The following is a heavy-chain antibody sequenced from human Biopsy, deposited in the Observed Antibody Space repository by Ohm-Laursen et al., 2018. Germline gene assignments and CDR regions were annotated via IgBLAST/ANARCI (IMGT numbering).Heavy chain of an antibody. CDR2: IYHTGSA. J-gene: IGHJ4*02. V-gene: IGHV4-59*01. D-gene: IGHD3-16*01. CDR3: ARDSRGGHLNTTLITGKNLDS. CDR1: GGSISNYY. Sequence: SETLSLTCTVSGGSISNYYCAWIRQSPGKGLEWIGYIYHTGSANYNPSLRSRVTLSLDTSKNQFSLRLTSVTAADTAVYFCARDSRGGHLNTTLITGKNLDSWGQGILVTVSS.